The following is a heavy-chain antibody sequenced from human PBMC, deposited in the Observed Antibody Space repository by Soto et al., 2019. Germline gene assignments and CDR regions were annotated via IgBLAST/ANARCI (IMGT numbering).Heavy chain of an antibody. V-gene: IGHV3-23*01. D-gene: IGHD6-13*01. Sequence: GGSLRLSCAASGFTFSSYAMSWVRQAPGKGLEWVSAISGSGGSTYYADSVKGRFTISRDNSKNTLYMQMNSLRAEDTAVYYCAKDRRAAAGRTGSFDYWGQGTLVTVSS. J-gene: IGHJ4*02. CDR3: AKDRRAAAGRTGSFDY. CDR2: ISGSGGST. CDR1: GFTFSSYA.